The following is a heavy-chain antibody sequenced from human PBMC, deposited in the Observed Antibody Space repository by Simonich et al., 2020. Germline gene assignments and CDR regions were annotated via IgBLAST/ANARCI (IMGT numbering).Heavy chain of an antibody. CDR2: INQSGSN. D-gene: IGHD1-1*01. J-gene: IGHJ4*02. CDR3: ARHLQLGPFDY. V-gene: IGHV4-34*01. CDR1: GGSFSGYS. Sequence: QVQLQQWGAGLLKPSETLSLTCAVYGGSFSGYSWSWIRQHPGKGLEWIGEINQSGSNNNNPSLKRRVTISVDTSKNQFSLKLSSVTAADTAVYYCARHLQLGPFDYWGQGTLVTVSS.